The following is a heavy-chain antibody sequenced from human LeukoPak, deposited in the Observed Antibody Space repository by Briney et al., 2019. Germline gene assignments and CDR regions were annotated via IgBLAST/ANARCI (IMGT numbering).Heavy chain of an antibody. CDR2: MDSDGSSI. D-gene: IGHD6-13*01. V-gene: IGHV3-74*01. CDR3: ARGPGVSDYYYYGMDV. Sequence: GGSLRLSCATSGFAFSSYWMHWVRQAPGKGLVWVSRMDSDGSSINYADSVKGRFTISRDNAKNSLYLQMNSLRAEDTAVYYCARGPGVSDYYYYGMDVWGQGTTVTVSS. J-gene: IGHJ6*02. CDR1: GFAFSSYW.